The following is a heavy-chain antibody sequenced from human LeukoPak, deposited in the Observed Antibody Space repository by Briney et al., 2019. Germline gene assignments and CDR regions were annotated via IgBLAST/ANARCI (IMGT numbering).Heavy chain of an antibody. CDR1: WFTFCSHP. CDR2: VSSNGGST. Sequence: GGALRVSWSASWFTFCSHPMQWGGQAPGKGLEYVSAVSSNGGSTYYADSVKGRFTISRDNSKNTLYLQMSSLRAEDTAVYYCVKATYCSGGSCYSYYFDYWGQGTLVTVSS. J-gene: IGHJ4*02. CDR3: VKATYCSGGSCYSYYFDY. V-gene: IGHV3-64D*06. D-gene: IGHD2-15*01.